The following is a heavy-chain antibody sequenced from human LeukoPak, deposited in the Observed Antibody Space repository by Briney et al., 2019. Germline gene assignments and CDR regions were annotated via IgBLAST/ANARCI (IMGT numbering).Heavy chain of an antibody. D-gene: IGHD3-22*01. CDR3: AKDRYYDSSGYRVLDY. CDR1: GFTFSSYG. Sequence: GGSLRLSCAASGFTFSSYGMHWVRQAPGKGLEWVAVISYDGSNKYYADSVKGRFTISRDNSKNTLYLQMNSLRAEDTAVYYCAKDRYYDSSGYRVLDYWGQGTLDTVSS. CDR2: ISYDGSNK. V-gene: IGHV3-30*18. J-gene: IGHJ4*02.